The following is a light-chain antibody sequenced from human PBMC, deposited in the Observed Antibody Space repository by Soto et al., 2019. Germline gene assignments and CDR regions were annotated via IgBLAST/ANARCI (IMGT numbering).Light chain of an antibody. J-gene: IGKJ1*01. V-gene: IGKV1-12*01. CDR2: AAT. CDR3: LQVANFPRT. Sequence: DIQMTQSPSSVSASVGDTVTITCRASQDINSRLAWFQQQPGRPPKYVIQAATMLQSGFPSRFAGSGSGRDFTRTIHTLQPEDAAPYYCLQVANFPRTCGQGPKVE. CDR1: QDINSR.